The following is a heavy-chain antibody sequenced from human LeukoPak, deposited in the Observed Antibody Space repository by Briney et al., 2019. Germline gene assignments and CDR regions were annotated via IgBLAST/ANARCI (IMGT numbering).Heavy chain of an antibody. Sequence: GGSLRLSCAASGFTFSNYWMTWVRQAPGKGLEWVAHINQDGNKKYYVDSVKGRFTISRDNSKNTLYLQMNSLRAEDTAVYYCAREGPYYFDYWGQGTLVTVSS. J-gene: IGHJ4*02. V-gene: IGHV3-7*01. CDR3: AREGPYYFDY. CDR1: GFTFSNYW. CDR2: INQDGNKK.